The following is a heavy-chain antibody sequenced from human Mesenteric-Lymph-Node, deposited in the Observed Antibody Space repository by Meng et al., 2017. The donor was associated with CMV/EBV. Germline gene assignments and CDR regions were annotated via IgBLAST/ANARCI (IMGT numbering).Heavy chain of an antibody. CDR2: ISIKGGYT. J-gene: IGHJ4*02. CDR1: GFSFSSYW. Sequence: GGSLRLSCAASGFSFSSYWMNWVRQAPGKGLQWVSSISIKGGYTYYADSLQGRFTISRDNAKNSLFLQMNSLRVEDTAVYYCARYCTSPSCDRSFDYWGQGTLVTVSS. D-gene: IGHD2-2*01. CDR3: ARYCTSPSCDRSFDY. V-gene: IGHV3-21*01.